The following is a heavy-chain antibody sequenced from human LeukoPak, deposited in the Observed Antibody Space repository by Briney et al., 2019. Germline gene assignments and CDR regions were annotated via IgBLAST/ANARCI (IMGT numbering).Heavy chain of an antibody. CDR3: ARDGSSSSWTYLYYYYHYMDV. D-gene: IGHD6-13*01. CDR1: GFTFSSYA. V-gene: IGHV3-30*04. J-gene: IGHJ6*03. Sequence: GGSLRLSCAASGFTFSSYAMHWVRQAPGKGLEWVAVISYDGSNKYYADSVKGRFTISRDNSKNTLYLQMNSLRAEDTAVYYCARDGSSSSWTYLYYYYHYMDVWGKGTTVTVSS. CDR2: ISYDGSNK.